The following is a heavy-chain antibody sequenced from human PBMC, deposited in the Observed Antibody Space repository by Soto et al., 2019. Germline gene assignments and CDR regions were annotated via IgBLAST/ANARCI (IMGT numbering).Heavy chain of an antibody. J-gene: IGHJ4*02. D-gene: IGHD1-26*01. CDR1: GGTFSSYA. Sequence: ASVKVSCKASGGTFSSYAISWVRQAPGQGLEWMGGIIPIFGTANYAQKFQGRVTITADESTSTAYMELSSLRSEDTAVYYCARDGASASYSNHYFDCWGQGTLGTVSS. CDR2: IIPIFGTA. V-gene: IGHV1-69*13. CDR3: ARDGASASYSNHYFDC.